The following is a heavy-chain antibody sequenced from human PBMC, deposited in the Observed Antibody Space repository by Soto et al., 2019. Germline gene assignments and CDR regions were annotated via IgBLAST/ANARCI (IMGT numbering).Heavy chain of an antibody. CDR1: GFTFSDYY. D-gene: IGHD3-10*01. Sequence: QVQLVESGGGLVKPGGSLRLSCAASGFTFSDYYMSWIRQAPGKGLEWVSYISSSSSYTNYADSVKGRFTISRDNAKNSLYLQMNSLRAEDTAGYYCARGGETTMVRGVITSWFDPWGQGTLVTVSS. CDR3: ARGGETTMVRGVITSWFDP. V-gene: IGHV3-11*05. J-gene: IGHJ5*02. CDR2: ISSSSSYT.